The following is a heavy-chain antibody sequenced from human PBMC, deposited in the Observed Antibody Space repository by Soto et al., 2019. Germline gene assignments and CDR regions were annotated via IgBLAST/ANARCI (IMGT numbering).Heavy chain of an antibody. V-gene: IGHV1-18*04. J-gene: IGHJ5*02. CDR1: GYTFTSYG. CDR3: ARDRYYDSSGPPRFDP. CDR2: ISAYNGNT. D-gene: IGHD3-22*01. Sequence: QVQLVQSGAEVKKPGASVKVSCKASGYTFTSYGISWVRQAPGQGLEWMGWISAYNGNTNYAQKLQGRVTMTTDTSTSTAYMELRSLRSDDTAVYYCARDRYYDSSGPPRFDPWGQGALVTVSS.